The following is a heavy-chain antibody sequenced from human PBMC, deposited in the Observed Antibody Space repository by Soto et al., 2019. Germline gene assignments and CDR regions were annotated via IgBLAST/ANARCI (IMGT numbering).Heavy chain of an antibody. Sequence: ESLKISCKGSGYSFTSYWIGWVRQMPGKGLEWMGIIYPGDSDTRYSPSFQGQVTISADKSISTAYLQWSSLKASDTAMYYCARQQHYSDSSGCKQDALDIWGQGTMVTVSS. D-gene: IGHD3-22*01. CDR1: GYSFTSYW. CDR2: IYPGDSDT. V-gene: IGHV5-51*01. J-gene: IGHJ3*02. CDR3: ARQQHYSDSSGCKQDALDI.